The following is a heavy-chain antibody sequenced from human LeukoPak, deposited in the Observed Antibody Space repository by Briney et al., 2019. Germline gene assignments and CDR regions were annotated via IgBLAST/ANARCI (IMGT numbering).Heavy chain of an antibody. J-gene: IGHJ4*02. CDR1: GYTFTGYY. CDR2: INPNSGGT. V-gene: IGHV1-2*02. CDR3: AREGMYYDILTGYYLSY. D-gene: IGHD3-9*01. Sequence: VASVKVSCKASGYTFTGYYMHWVRQAPGQGLEWMGWINPNSGGTNYAQKFQGRVTMTRDTSISTAYMELSRLRSDDTAVYYCAREGMYYDILTGYYLSYWGQGTLVTVSS.